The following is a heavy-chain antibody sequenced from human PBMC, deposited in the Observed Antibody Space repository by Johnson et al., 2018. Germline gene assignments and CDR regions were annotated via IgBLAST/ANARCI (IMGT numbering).Heavy chain of an antibody. V-gene: IGHV5-51*03. CDR1: GYSFTNYW. CDR3: ARLGSGVSMISEAFDI. Sequence: VQLVQSGAEVKKPGESLMISCEASGYSFTNYWIGWGRQMPEKGLEWLGIIYPEDSDIRYSPSFQGQVTISVDKSISTAYLQWSSLKASDTGMYYCARLGSGVSMISEAFDIWGQGTMVTVAS. J-gene: IGHJ3*02. D-gene: IGHD2-15*01. CDR2: IYPEDSDI.